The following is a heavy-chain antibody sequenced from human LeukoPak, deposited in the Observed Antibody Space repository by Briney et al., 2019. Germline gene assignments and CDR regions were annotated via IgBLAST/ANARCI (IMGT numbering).Heavy chain of an antibody. CDR1: GGSISTYY. D-gene: IGHD3-3*01. V-gene: IGHV4-59*01. CDR2: IYYSGST. J-gene: IGHJ6*03. CDR3: ARTRGSGYYNYYYYMDV. Sequence: SETLSLTCTVSGGSISTYYWSWIRQPPGKGLEWIGYIYYSGSTNYNPSLKSRVTISVDTSRNQFSLKLSSVTAADTAVYYCARTRGSGYYNYYYYMDVWGKGTTVTVPS.